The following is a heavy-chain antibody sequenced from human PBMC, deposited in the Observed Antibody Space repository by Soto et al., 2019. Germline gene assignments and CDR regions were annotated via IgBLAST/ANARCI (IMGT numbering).Heavy chain of an antibody. CDR3: ARLKLGDYDFWSGGQAPGFFDI. Sequence: SETLSLTCTVSGGSISSSSYYWGWIRQPPGKGLEWIGSIYYSGSTYYNPSLKSRVTISVDTSKNQFSLKLSSVTAADTAVYYCARLKLGDYDFWSGGQAPGFFDIWGQGTMVTVSS. CDR2: IYYSGST. V-gene: IGHV4-39*01. J-gene: IGHJ3*02. D-gene: IGHD3-3*01. CDR1: GGSISSSSYY.